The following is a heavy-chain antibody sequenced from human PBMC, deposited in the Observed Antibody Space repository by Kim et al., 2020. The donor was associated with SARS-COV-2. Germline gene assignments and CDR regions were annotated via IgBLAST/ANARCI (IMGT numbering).Heavy chain of an antibody. CDR2: ISAYNGNT. D-gene: IGHD5-18*01. Sequence: ASVKVSCKASGYTFTSYGISWVRQAPGQGLEWMGWISAYNGNTNYAQKLQGRVTMTTDTSTSTAYMELRSLRSDDTAVYYCARLPDPRTWIQLWFGDYYYGMDVWGQGTTVTVSS. CDR1: GYTFTSYG. CDR3: ARLPDPRTWIQLWFGDYYYGMDV. J-gene: IGHJ6*02. V-gene: IGHV1-18*01.